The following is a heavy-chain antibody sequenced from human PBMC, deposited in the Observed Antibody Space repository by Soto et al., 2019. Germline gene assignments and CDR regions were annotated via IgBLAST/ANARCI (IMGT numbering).Heavy chain of an antibody. V-gene: IGHV4-4*07. Sequence: QGQLQESGPGLVKPSETLSLTCTVSGGSISNYYCNWIRQPAGKGLEWIGRIDTSGSTNYNPSLKSRVTMSVDTSMQEFSLKLSSVPAADTALYYCARGGQDFWSGPFDYWGRGALVTVSS. CDR2: IDTSGST. D-gene: IGHD3-3*01. CDR1: GGSISNYY. CDR3: ARGGQDFWSGPFDY. J-gene: IGHJ4*02.